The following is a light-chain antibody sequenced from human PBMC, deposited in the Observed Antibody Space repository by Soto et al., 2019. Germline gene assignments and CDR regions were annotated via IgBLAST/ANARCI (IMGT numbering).Light chain of an antibody. CDR1: ALSKKF. Sequence: SYELTQPPSVSLSPGQTARITCSGDALSKKFAYWYQQRSGQAPVLVIYEDSKRPFGIPERFSGSSSGTVATLTITGAQVEDEADYYCYSSDISGNHRGVFGTGTQLTVL. CDR2: EDS. J-gene: IGLJ6*01. CDR3: YSSDISGNHRGV. V-gene: IGLV3-10*01.